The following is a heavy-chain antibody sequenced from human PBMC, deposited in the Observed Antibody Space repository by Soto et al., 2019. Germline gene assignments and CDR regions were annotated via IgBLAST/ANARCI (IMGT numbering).Heavy chain of an antibody. D-gene: IGHD4-17*01. J-gene: IGHJ6*03. CDR2: IWSDGSKK. V-gene: IGHV3-33*01. Sequence: ESGGGVVQPGRSLRLSCAPSGFSFSRYAMHWVRQAPGKGLEWVAVIWSDGSKKHYADSVKGRFTISRDNSKNTLYLQMNSLRAEDTAIYYCGMMNTETTYYYYYYMDVWGKGTTVTVSS. CDR1: GFSFSRYA. CDR3: GMMNTETTYYYYYYMDV.